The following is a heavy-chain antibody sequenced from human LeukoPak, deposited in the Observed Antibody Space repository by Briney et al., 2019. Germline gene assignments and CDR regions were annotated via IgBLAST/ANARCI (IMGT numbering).Heavy chain of an antibody. D-gene: IGHD6-13*01. CDR3: ARHANTYSSSRGTLDY. J-gene: IGHJ4*02. CDR2: IIPIFGTA. V-gene: IGHV1-69*05. Sequence: SVKVSCKASGGTFSSYAISWVRQAPGQGLEWMGGIIPIFGTANYAQKFQGRVTITTDESTSTAYMELSSLRSDDTAVYYCARHANTYSSSRGTLDYWGQGTQVTVSS. CDR1: GGTFSSYA.